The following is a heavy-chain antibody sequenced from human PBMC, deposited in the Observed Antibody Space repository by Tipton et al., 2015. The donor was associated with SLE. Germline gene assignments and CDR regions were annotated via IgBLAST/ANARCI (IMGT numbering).Heavy chain of an antibody. CDR3: SGQLHPYAFDI. J-gene: IGHJ3*02. Sequence: SLRLSCAASGFTFSSYSMNWVRQAPGKGLEWVSYISSSSSYTNYADSVKGRFTISRDNSKNTQSLEMNSLRAEDTAVYYCSGQLHPYAFDIWGQGTMVTVSS. CDR2: ISSSSSYT. V-gene: IGHV3-21*05. D-gene: IGHD2-2*01. CDR1: GFTFSSYS.